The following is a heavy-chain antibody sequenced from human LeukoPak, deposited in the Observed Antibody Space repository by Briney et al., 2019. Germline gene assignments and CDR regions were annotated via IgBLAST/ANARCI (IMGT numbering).Heavy chain of an antibody. CDR1: GGSINSYF. CDR3: ARESGRERYFDY. CDR2: IYISGST. Sequence: SETLSLTCTVSGGSINSYFWSWIRQPAGQGLEWIGRIYISGSTNYNPFLKSRVTVSVDTSKNQCSLKLNSMTAADTAVYYCARESGRERYFDYWGQGTLVTVSS. D-gene: IGHD3-10*01. J-gene: IGHJ4*02. V-gene: IGHV4-4*07.